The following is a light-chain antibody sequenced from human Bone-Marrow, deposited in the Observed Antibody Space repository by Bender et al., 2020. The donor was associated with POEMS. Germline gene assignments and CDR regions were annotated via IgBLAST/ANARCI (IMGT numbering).Light chain of an antibody. Sequence: QSVLTQPPSASGTPGQRVTISCSGGSSNIGAHAVNWYQHLPGTAPKLLIYSSHRRPSEVPDRFSGSRSGTSASLVISGLQSEDEADYYCAVWDDSLSGWVFGGGTKLTVL. V-gene: IGLV1-44*01. CDR3: AVWDDSLSGWV. CDR1: SSNIGAHA. CDR2: SSH. J-gene: IGLJ3*02.